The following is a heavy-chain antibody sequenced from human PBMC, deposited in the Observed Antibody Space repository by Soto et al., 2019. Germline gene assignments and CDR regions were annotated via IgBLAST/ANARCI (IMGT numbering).Heavy chain of an antibody. CDR1: GGSINTVDYY. CDR3: VRETASWGNYFDP. CDR2: TFHSGSA. D-gene: IGHD1-26*01. J-gene: IGHJ5*02. V-gene: IGHV4-30-4*01. Sequence: SETLSLTCTVSGGSINTVDYYWSWIRQPPGKGLEWIGYTFHSGSAYYNPSLKSRVTISVDKSKNHFSLELTSVTAADTAVYFCVRETASWGNYFDPWGQGTPVTVAS.